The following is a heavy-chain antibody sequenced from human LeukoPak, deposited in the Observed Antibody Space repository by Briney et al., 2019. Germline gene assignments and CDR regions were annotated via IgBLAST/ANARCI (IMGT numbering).Heavy chain of an antibody. CDR1: GASISGHY. D-gene: IGHD3-22*01. J-gene: IGHJ5*02. Sequence: SETLSLTCTVSGASISGHYWIWIRQPPGKGLEWIGYVYSSGSTNYNPSLKSRVTMSLDTSKNQFSLKLSSVTAADTAVYYCARDSSGYNWFDPWGQGTLVTVSS. CDR2: VYSSGST. V-gene: IGHV4-59*11. CDR3: ARDSSGYNWFDP.